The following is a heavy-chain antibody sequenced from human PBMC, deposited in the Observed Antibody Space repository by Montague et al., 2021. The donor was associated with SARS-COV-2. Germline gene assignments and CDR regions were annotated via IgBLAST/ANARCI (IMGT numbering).Heavy chain of an antibody. CDR2: ISSSSYT. Sequence: SLRLSCAASGFTFSDYYMSWIRQAPGKGLEWVSYISSSSYTNYADSVXXQFTIPRDNAKNSLYLQMNSLRAEDTAVYYCARQGRYFDWLLMARGHQRTEGVDYWGQGTLVTVSS. CDR3: ARQGRYFDWLLMARGHQRTEGVDY. V-gene: IGHV3-11*03. CDR1: GFTFSDYY. J-gene: IGHJ4*02. D-gene: IGHD3-9*01.